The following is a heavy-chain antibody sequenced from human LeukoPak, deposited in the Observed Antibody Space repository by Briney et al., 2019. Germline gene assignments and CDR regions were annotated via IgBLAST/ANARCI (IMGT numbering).Heavy chain of an antibody. Sequence: PSETLSLTCTVSGGSISSSSYYWGWIRQPPGKGLEWIGYIYHSGSTCYNPSLKSRVTISVDRSKNQFSLKLSSVTAADTAVYYCARGRITIFGVPLSEFDPWGQGTLATVSS. V-gene: IGHV4-39*07. D-gene: IGHD3-3*01. CDR2: IYHSGST. CDR1: GGSISSSSYY. CDR3: ARGRITIFGVPLSEFDP. J-gene: IGHJ5*02.